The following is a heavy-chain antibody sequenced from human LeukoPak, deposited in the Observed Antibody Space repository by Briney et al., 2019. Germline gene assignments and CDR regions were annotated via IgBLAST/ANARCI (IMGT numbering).Heavy chain of an antibody. V-gene: IGHV3-53*01. CDR2: IYADGST. J-gene: IGHJ4*02. Sequence: SXXASRFTVSSNXMSWXRQAPGKXXXXVSVIYADGSTYYADSVRGRFTISRDNTKNTLYLQMNSLRAEDTAVYYCATCTWLHYFDHWGQGTLVTVSS. CDR3: ATCTWLHYFDH. D-gene: IGHD2-8*01. CDR1: RFTVSSNX.